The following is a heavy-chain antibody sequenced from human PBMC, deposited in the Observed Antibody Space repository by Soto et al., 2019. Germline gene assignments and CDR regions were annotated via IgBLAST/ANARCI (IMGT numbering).Heavy chain of an antibody. J-gene: IGHJ5*02. CDR3: ARVLRGWFDP. Sequence: SETLSLTCAVSGGSLTSANWWTWVRQPPGGGLEWIGEISHSGITNYKASLKSRVTMSVDKTKNDVSLKLTSVPAADTAVYYCARVLRGWFDPWGQGTPVTVSS. CDR2: ISHSGIT. V-gene: IGHV4-4*02. CDR1: GGSLTSANW.